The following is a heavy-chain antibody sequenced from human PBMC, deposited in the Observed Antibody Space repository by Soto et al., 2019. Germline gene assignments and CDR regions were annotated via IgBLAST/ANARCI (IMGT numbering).Heavy chain of an antibody. CDR2: IYYSGST. D-gene: IGHD2-21*02. CDR3: ARQAYCGGDCYLFFDY. V-gene: IGHV4-39*01. J-gene: IGHJ4*02. CDR1: GGSISSSSYY. Sequence: SETLSLTCTVSGGSISSSSYYWGWIRQPPGKGLEWIGSIYYSGSTYYNPSLKSRVTISVDTSKNQFSLKLSSVTAADTAVYYCARQAYCGGDCYLFFDYWGPGTLVTVSS.